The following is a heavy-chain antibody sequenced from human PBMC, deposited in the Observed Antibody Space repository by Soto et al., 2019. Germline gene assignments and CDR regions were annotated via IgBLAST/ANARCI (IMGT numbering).Heavy chain of an antibody. V-gene: IGHV3-48*01. D-gene: IGHD1-20*01. J-gene: IGHJ4*02. CDR2: ISRGHI. Sequence: EVRLVESGGGLVHPGGSLRLSCGASGFSFSSYSMNWVRQAPGKGLEWVSHISRGHIQYADSVKGRFTLSRDEAKNSVYLQMNSLRVEDTAVYYCARDDNWAFDSWGQGTLVTVSS. CDR3: ARDDNWAFDS. CDR1: GFSFSSYS.